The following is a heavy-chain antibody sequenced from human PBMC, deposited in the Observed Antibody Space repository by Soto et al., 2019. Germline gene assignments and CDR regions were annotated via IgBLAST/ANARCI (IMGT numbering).Heavy chain of an antibody. CDR2: MNPNSGNT. Sequence: ASVKVSCKASGYTFTSYDINWVRQATGQGLEWMGWMNPNSGNTGYAQKFQGRVTMTRNTSISTAYMELSSLRSEDTGVYYCARGAYYYDSSGYYNWFDPWGQGTLVTVSS. V-gene: IGHV1-8*01. D-gene: IGHD3-22*01. CDR3: ARGAYYYDSSGYYNWFDP. J-gene: IGHJ5*02. CDR1: GYTFTSYD.